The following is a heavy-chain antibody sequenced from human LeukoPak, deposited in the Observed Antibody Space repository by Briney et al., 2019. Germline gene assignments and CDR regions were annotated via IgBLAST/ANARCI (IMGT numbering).Heavy chain of an antibody. CDR2: ISAYNGNT. J-gene: IGHJ5*02. Sequence: ASVKVSCKASGYTFTSYGISWVRQAPAQGLEWMGWISAYNGNTNYAQKLQGRVTMTTYTSTSTAYMELRSLRSDDTAVYYCARERGYGDYTVFDPWGQGTLVTVSS. D-gene: IGHD4-17*01. V-gene: IGHV1-18*01. CDR1: GYTFTSYG. CDR3: ARERGYGDYTVFDP.